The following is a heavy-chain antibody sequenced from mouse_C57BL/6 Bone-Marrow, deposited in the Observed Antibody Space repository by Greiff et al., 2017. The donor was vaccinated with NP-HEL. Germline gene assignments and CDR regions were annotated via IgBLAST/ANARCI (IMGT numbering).Heavy chain of an antibody. V-gene: IGHV1-54*01. CDR3: ARQPWDFYAMDY. D-gene: IGHD4-1*01. CDR1: GYAFTNYL. J-gene: IGHJ4*01. CDR2: INPGSGGT. Sequence: QVQLKQSGAELVRPGTSVKVSCKASGYAFTNYLIEWVKQRPGQGLEWIGVINPGSGGTNYNEKFKGKATLTADKSSSTAYMQLSSLTSEDSAVYFCARQPWDFYAMDYWGQGTSVTVSS.